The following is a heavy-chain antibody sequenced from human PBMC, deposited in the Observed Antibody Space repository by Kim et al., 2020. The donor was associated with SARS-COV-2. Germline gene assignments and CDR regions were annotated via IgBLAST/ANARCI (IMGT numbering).Heavy chain of an antibody. V-gene: IGHV4-59*01. CDR3: ARDLRDYGDYVWFFDL. D-gene: IGHD4-17*01. J-gene: IGHJ2*01. Sequence: PSLKSRVTNSVDPSKNQFSLRLTSVTAADTAVYYCARDLRDYGDYVWFFDLWGRGTVVTVSP.